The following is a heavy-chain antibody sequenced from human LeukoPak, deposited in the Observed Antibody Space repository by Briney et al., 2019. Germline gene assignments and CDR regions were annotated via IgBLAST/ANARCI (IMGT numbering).Heavy chain of an antibody. CDR2: IIPIFGTA. V-gene: IGHV1-69*05. D-gene: IGHD2-2*02. CDR1: GYTFTSTG. J-gene: IGHJ6*03. CDR3: ARNRLGYCSSTSCYTQYYYYYMDV. Sequence: SVKVSCKASGYTFTSTGITWVRQAPGQGLEWMGGIIPIFGTANYAQKFQGRVTITTDESTSTAYMELSSLRSEDTAVYYCARNRLGYCSSTSCYTQYYYYYMDVWGKGTTVTVSS.